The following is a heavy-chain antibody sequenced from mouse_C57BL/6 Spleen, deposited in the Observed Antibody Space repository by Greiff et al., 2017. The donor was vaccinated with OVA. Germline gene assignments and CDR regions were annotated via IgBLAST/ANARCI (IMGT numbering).Heavy chain of an antibody. D-gene: IGHD1-1*01. CDR1: GYAFTNYL. CDR3: AREGYGSYAMDY. V-gene: IGHV1-54*01. J-gene: IGHJ4*01. Sequence: QVQLQQSGAELVRPGTSVKVSCKASGYAFTNYLIEWVKQRPGQGLEWIGVINPGSGGTNYNEKFKGKATLTADKSSSTAYMQLSSLTSEDSAVYFCAREGYGSYAMDYWGQGTSVTVSS. CDR2: INPGSGGT.